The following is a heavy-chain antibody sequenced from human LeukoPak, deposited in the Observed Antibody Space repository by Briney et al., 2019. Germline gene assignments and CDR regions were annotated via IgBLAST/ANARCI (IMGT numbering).Heavy chain of an antibody. CDR2: IYPRDGST. J-gene: IGHJ4*02. V-gene: IGHV1-46*01. Sequence: ASVKVSCKASGYTFTSSYIHWVRQAPGQGLEWMGMIYPRDGSTSYAQKFQGRVTVTRDTSTSTVHMELSGLRSEDTAVYYRARDQEGFDYWGQGTLVTVSS. CDR1: GYTFTSSY. CDR3: ARDQEGFDY.